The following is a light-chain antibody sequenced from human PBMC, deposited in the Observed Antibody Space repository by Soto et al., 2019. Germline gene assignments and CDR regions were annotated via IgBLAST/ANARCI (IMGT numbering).Light chain of an antibody. J-gene: IGKJ2*01. Sequence: EIVLTQSPATLSLSPGERVTLSCRASQSVSSYLACYQQKPGQAPRLLIYDASNRATGIPARFSGSGSGTDFTLTISSLEPEDSAVYYCQERSAWYTFGQGTKLEIK. CDR3: QERSAWYT. CDR2: DAS. CDR1: QSVSSY. V-gene: IGKV3-11*01.